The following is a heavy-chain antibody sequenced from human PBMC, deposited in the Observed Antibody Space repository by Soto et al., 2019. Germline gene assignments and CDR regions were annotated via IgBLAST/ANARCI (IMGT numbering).Heavy chain of an antibody. CDR2: ISYDGSNK. J-gene: IGHJ6*02. Sequence: QVQLVESGGGVVQPGRSLRLSCAASGFTFSSYGMHWVRQAPGKGLEWVALISYDGSNKYYADSVKGRFTISRDNSKNTPYLQMNSLRAEDTDVYYCAKDVVVGATPGLGDYYYYYGMDVWGQGTTFTVSS. V-gene: IGHV3-30*18. D-gene: IGHD1-26*01. CDR1: GFTFSSYG. CDR3: AKDVVVGATPGLGDYYYYYGMDV.